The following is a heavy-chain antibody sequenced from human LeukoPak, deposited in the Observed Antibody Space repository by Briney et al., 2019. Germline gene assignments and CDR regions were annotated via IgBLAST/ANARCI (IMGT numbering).Heavy chain of an antibody. CDR1: GYTFTSYY. Sequence: GASVKVSCKASGYTFTSYYMHWVRQAPGQGLEWMGIINPSGGSTSYAQKFQGRVTMTRDTSTSTVYMELSSLRSEDTGVYYCAREGDVDTATWHWFDPWGQGTLVTVSS. CDR2: INPSGGST. D-gene: IGHD5-18*01. J-gene: IGHJ5*02. CDR3: AREGDVDTATWHWFDP. V-gene: IGHV1-46*01.